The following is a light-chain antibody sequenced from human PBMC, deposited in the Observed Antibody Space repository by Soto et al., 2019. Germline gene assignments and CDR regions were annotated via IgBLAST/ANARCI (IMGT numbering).Light chain of an antibody. CDR3: QQRGNRPPWT. V-gene: IGKV3-11*01. Sequence: ELVMTQSPATPSLSPGERDTLSCRASQSVGKYLVWYQQKPGQAPRLLIYDASNRATGIPARFSGSGSGTDFTLTISSLEPEDVAVYYCQQRGNRPPWTFGQGTKVDIK. CDR1: QSVGKY. CDR2: DAS. J-gene: IGKJ1*01.